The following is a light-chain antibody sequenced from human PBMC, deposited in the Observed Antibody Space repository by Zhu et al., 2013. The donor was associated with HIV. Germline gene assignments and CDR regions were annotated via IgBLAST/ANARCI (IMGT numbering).Light chain of an antibody. CDR1: QSVASN. CDR2: GAS. CDR3: QQYGGSPLT. Sequence: EIVLTQSPVTLSVSPGERVILSCRASQSVASNLAWYQQRPGQAPRLLIYGASTRATGVPARFSGSGSGTDFTLTISRVEPEDFAVYYCQQYGGSPLTFGGGTTVEIK. V-gene: IGKV3-15*01. J-gene: IGKJ4*01.